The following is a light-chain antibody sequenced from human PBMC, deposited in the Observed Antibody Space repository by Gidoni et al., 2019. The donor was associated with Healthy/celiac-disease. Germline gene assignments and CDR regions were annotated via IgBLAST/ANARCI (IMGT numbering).Light chain of an antibody. CDR1: KLGDKY. J-gene: IGLJ2*01. V-gene: IGLV3-1*01. CDR2: QDS. Sequence: SYELTQPPSVSVSPGQTASITCSGDKLGDKYACWYQQKPGQSPLLVIYQDSKRPSGIPERFSGSNSGNTATLTISGTQAMDEADYYCQAWDSSTGGFGGGTKLTVL. CDR3: QAWDSSTGG.